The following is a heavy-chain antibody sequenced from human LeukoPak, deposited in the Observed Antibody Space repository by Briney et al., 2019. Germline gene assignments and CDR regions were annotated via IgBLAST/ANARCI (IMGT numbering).Heavy chain of an antibody. CDR3: ARSTYYYGSGTFYSVGPFDS. V-gene: IGHV3-30*01. CDR2: VSSDGQND. D-gene: IGHD3-10*01. CDR1: GFTFRAYA. J-gene: IGHJ4*02. Sequence: GGSLRLSCVASGFTFRAYALHWVRRAPGQGLNWVAVVSSDGQNDFYSDSVRGRFTISRDNSRDTLYLQMDALRVADTGLYFCARSTYYYGSGTFYSVGPFDSWGQGTLVTVSS.